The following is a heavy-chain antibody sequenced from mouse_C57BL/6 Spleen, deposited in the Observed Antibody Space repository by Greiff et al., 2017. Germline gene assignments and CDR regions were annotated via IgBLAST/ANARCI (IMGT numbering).Heavy chain of an antibody. D-gene: IGHD1-1*01. V-gene: IGHV5-16*01. Sequence: EVMLVESEGGLVQPGSSMKLSCTASGFTFSDYYMAWVRQVPEKGLEWVANINYDGSSTYYLDSLKSRFIISRDNAKNILYLQMSSLKYEDTATYYCARDGGFYYGSSYWYFDVWGTGTTVTVSS. CDR2: INYDGSST. CDR1: GFTFSDYY. CDR3: ARDGGFYYGSSYWYFDV. J-gene: IGHJ1*03.